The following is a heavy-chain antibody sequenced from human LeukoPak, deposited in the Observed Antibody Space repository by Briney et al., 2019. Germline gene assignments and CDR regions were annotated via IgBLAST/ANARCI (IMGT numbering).Heavy chain of an antibody. CDR3: TLIQGWGSGSYYRDY. CDR1: EFSISNDW. J-gene: IGHJ4*02. Sequence: PGGSLRLSCEASEFSISNDWMSWVRQTPGKGLEWVARVKSRSAGETTHYAAPVKGRFIISRDDSRNTLYLQMNSLKIEDTAVYYCTLIQGWGSGSYYRDYWGQGTLVTVSS. D-gene: IGHD3-10*01. CDR2: VKSRSAGETT. V-gene: IGHV3-15*01.